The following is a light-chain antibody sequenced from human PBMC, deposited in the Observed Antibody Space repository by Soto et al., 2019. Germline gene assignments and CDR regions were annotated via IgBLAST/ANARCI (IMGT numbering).Light chain of an antibody. CDR2: AAS. CDR1: QDAGND. CDR3: LQDHNLLT. Sequence: AIQMTQSPSSLSASVGDRVTITCRASQDAGNDLGWYQQKPGKAPKLLIYAASRLQIGVPSRFGGSGSGTDFTLTIGSLQPEDFATYYCLQDHNLLTFGGGTKVEIK. J-gene: IGKJ4*01. V-gene: IGKV1-6*01.